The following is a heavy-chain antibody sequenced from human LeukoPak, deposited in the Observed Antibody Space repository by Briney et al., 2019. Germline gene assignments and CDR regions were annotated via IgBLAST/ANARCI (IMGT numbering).Heavy chain of an antibody. D-gene: IGHD4-17*01. J-gene: IGHJ4*02. V-gene: IGHV3-23*01. CDR3: AKDVLDYGDYGFDY. CDR1: GFTFSSYA. Sequence: PGGSLRLSCAASGFTFSSYAMSWVRQAPGKGLEWVSAISGSGGSTNYADSVKGRFTISRDNSKNTLYLQMNSLRAEDTAVYYCAKDVLDYGDYGFDYWGQGTLVTVSS. CDR2: ISGSGGST.